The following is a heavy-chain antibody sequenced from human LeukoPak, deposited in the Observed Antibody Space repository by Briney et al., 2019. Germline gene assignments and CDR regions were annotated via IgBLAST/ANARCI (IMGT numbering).Heavy chain of an antibody. J-gene: IGHJ6*03. CDR3: ARDPYSGRYGDYYYYYMDV. D-gene: IGHD1-26*01. Sequence: GGSLRLSCAASGFTFSTYNMNWVRQVPGKGLEWVSSITSISTYMFYADSVKGRFTISRDNAQNSLYLQINSLRAEDTAVYYCARDPYSGRYGDYYYYYMDVWGKGTTVTISS. CDR2: ITSISTYM. V-gene: IGHV3-21*01. CDR1: GFTFSTYN.